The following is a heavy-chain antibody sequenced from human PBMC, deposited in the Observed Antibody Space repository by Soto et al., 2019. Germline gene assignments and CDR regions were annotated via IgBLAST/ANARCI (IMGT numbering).Heavy chain of an antibody. D-gene: IGHD6-13*01. V-gene: IGHV3-23*01. Sequence: GGSLRLSCVASGLSFSRYAMSWVRQAPGKGLEWVSVISGSDDSTYYADSVKGRFTISRDNSKNTLYLQMNSLRAEDTAVYYCAKDRERDAWYEDYWGQGTLVTVSS. CDR2: ISGSDDST. J-gene: IGHJ4*02. CDR1: GLSFSRYA. CDR3: AKDRERDAWYEDY.